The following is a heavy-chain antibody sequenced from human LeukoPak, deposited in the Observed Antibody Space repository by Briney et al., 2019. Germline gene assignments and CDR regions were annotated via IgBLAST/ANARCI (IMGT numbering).Heavy chain of an antibody. CDR2: INPSGGST. D-gene: IGHD5-24*01. Sequence: GASVKVSCKASGYTFTSYYMHWVRQAPGQGLEWMGIINPSGGSTSCAQKFQGRVTMTRDMSTSTVYMELSSLRSEDTAMYYCARRLATITPFDYWGQGTLVTVSS. CDR1: GYTFTSYY. V-gene: IGHV1-46*01. J-gene: IGHJ4*02. CDR3: ARRLATITPFDY.